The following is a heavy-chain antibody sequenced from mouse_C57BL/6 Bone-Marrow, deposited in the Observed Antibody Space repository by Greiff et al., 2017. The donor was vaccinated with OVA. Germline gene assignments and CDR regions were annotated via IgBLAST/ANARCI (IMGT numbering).Heavy chain of an antibody. CDR1: GYTFTSYW. V-gene: IGHV1-69*01. Sequence: QVQLQQPGAELVMPGASVKLSCKASGYTFTSYWMHWVKQRPGQGLEWIGEIDPSDSYTNYNQKFKGKSTLTVDKSSSTAYMQLSSLTSEDSAVYYCARGDYYGRRDYAMDYWGQGTSVTVSS. J-gene: IGHJ4*01. CDR2: IDPSDSYT. CDR3: ARGDYYGRRDYAMDY. D-gene: IGHD1-1*01.